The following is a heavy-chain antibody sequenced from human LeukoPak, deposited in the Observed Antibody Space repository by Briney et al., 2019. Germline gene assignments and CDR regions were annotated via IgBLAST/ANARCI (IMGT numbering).Heavy chain of an antibody. V-gene: IGHV3-74*01. CDR3: ARFRTWGDKAFDY. CDR2: INSDGSST. CDR1: GFTFSSYW. D-gene: IGHD2-21*02. J-gene: IGHJ4*02. Sequence: GGSLGLSCAASGFTFSSYWMHWVRQAPGKGLVWVSRINSDGSSTSYADSVKGRFTISRDNAKNTLYLQMNSLRAEDTAVYYCARFRTWGDKAFDYWGQGTLVTVSS.